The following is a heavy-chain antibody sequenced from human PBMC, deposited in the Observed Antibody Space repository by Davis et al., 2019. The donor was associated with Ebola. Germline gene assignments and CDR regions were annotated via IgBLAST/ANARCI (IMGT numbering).Heavy chain of an antibody. CDR1: GDSVPIRSGG. D-gene: IGHD6-19*01. CDR3: ARGWLRTSCDY. V-gene: IGHV6-1*01. Sequence: HSHTLSLTCAVSGDSVPIRSGGYNSIRQSRSRGLEWLGSTYYNPKWYSDYAVSVKSRISINPDTSKNQFSLHLKSLTPEDTAVYYCARGWLRTSCDYWGQGTLVTVSS. CDR2: TYYNPKWYS. J-gene: IGHJ4*02.